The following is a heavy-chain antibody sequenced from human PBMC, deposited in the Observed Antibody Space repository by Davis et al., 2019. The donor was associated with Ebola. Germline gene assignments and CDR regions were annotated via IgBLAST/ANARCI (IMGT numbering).Heavy chain of an antibody. CDR3: ARADN. Sequence: GGSLRFSCAASGFTFSSYVMSWVRQAPGKGLEWVSTISGSDGSTYYADSVKGRFTISRDNSKNTLYLQMKSLRAEDTAVYCCARADNWGQGTLVTVSS. CDR1: GFTFSSYV. CDR2: ISGSDGST. V-gene: IGHV3-23*01. J-gene: IGHJ4*02.